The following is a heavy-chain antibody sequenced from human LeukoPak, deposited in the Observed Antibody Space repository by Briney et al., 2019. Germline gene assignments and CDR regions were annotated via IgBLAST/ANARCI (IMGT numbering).Heavy chain of an antibody. V-gene: IGHV1-69*05. CDR3: ATGGQWEPTLFDY. CDR1: GGTFSSYA. CDR2: IIPIFGTA. Sequence: GASVKVSCKASGGTFSSYAISWVRQAPGQGLEWMGGIIPIFGTANYAQKFQGRVTITTDESTSTAYMELSSLRSEDTAVYYCATGGQWEPTLFDYWGQGTLVTVSS. J-gene: IGHJ4*02. D-gene: IGHD1-26*01.